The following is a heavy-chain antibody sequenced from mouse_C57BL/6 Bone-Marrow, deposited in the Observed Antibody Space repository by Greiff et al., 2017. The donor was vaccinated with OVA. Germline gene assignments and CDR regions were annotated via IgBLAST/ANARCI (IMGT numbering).Heavy chain of an antibody. CDR3: TRGDYDSAWFAY. CDR1: GYTFTSYW. CDR2: IYPGNSDT. D-gene: IGHD2-4*01. V-gene: IGHV1-5*01. Sequence: EVQLQQSGTVLARPGASVKMSCKTSGYTFTSYWMHWVKQRPGQGLEWIGAIYPGNSDTSYNQKFKGKAKLTAVTSASTAYMELSSLTNEDSAVYYCTRGDYDSAWFAYWGQGTLVTVSA. J-gene: IGHJ3*01.